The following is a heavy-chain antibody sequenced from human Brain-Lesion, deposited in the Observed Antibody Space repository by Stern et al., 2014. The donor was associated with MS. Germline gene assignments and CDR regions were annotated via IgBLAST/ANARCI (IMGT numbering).Heavy chain of an antibody. D-gene: IGHD2-15*01. J-gene: IGHJ5*02. CDR1: GGSVSSTSYA. Sequence: VQLVESGPGLVKPSETLSLTCTVAGGSVSSTSYAWAWIRQPPGKGLEWIGTIYYSGNTHYSPSLKSRLTLSLDPFKNQFSLPRSFVTAADTAVYYCAGEEDIRYCSGGSCTGNWFDPWGQGTLVTVSS. V-gene: IGHV4-39*01. CDR3: AGEEDIRYCSGGSCTGNWFDP. CDR2: IYYSGNT.